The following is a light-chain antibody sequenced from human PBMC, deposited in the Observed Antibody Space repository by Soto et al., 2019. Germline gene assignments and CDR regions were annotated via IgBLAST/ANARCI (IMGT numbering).Light chain of an antibody. CDR2: DAS. J-gene: IGKJ5*01. CDR1: ESVFDSSDNKNY. Sequence: DIVMTQSPDFLAVSLGERATINCRSSESVFDSSDNKNYLAWYQQKPGQAPRLLIYDASNRATGIPDRFSGSGSGTDFTLTITRLEPEDFAVYYCQQYGSSPRTFGQGTRLEI. CDR3: QQYGSSPRT. V-gene: IGKV3-20*01.